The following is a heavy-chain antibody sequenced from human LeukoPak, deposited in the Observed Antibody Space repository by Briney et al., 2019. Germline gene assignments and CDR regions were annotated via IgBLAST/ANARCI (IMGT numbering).Heavy chain of an antibody. Sequence: GGSLRLSRAASGFTFSSYSMNWVRQAPGKGLEWVSSISSSSSYIYYADSVKGRFTISRDNAKNSLYLQTNSLRAEDTAVYYCARDVSSSNDYWGQGTLVTVSS. CDR3: ARDVSSSNDY. D-gene: IGHD6-13*01. J-gene: IGHJ4*02. CDR2: ISSSSSYI. V-gene: IGHV3-21*01. CDR1: GFTFSSYS.